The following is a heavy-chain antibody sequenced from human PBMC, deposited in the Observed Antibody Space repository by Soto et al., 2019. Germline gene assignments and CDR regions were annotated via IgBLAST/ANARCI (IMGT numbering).Heavy chain of an antibody. Sequence: SLRLSCAASGFTFGDYAMQWVRQAPGKGLEWVSAISWNSGSIDYADSVKGRFTISRDNAKNSLYLQMNSLRAEDTALYYCAKSHTTSGWYVTTDYWGQGTRVTVS. V-gene: IGHV3-9*01. CDR3: AKSHTTSGWYVTTDY. J-gene: IGHJ4*02. D-gene: IGHD6-19*01. CDR2: ISWNSGSI. CDR1: GFTFGDYA.